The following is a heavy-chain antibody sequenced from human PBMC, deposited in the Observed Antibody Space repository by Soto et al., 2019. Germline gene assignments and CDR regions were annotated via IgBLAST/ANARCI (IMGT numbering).Heavy chain of an antibody. CDR1: GGTFSSYA. J-gene: IGHJ4*02. D-gene: IGHD6-6*01. CDR2: IIPIFGTA. V-gene: IGHV1-69*13. Sequence: ASVKVSCKASGGTFSSYAISWVRQAPGQGLEWMGGIIPIFGTANYAQKFQGRVTITADESTSTAYMELSSLRSEDTAVYYCARGTDSSIAAQGQIDYWGQGTLVTVSS. CDR3: ARGTDSSIAAQGQIDY.